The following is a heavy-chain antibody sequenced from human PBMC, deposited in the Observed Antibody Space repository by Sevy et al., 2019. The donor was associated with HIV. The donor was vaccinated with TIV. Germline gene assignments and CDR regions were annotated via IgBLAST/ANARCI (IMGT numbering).Heavy chain of an antibody. Sequence: SETLSLTCAVSGCSISSGGYSWSWIRQPPGKGLEWIGYIYHSGSTYYNPSLKSRVTISVDRSKNKFSLKLSSVTAADTAVYYCARGRLALAYCGGDCYTYLDYWGQGTLVTVSS. V-gene: IGHV4-30-2*01. CDR2: IYHSGST. J-gene: IGHJ4*02. CDR3: ARGRLALAYCGGDCYTYLDY. CDR1: GCSISSGGYS. D-gene: IGHD2-21*02.